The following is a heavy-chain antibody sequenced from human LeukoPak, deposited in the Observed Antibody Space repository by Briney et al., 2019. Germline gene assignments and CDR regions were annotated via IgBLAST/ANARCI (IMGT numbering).Heavy chain of an antibody. CDR3: ARHYGP. CDR1: DGSINSYY. V-gene: IGHV4-39*01. J-gene: IGHJ5*02. D-gene: IGHD4-17*01. Sequence: SETLSLTCSVSDGSINSYYWGWIRQPPGKGLEWIGSIYHSGSTYYNPSLKSRVTISVDTSRNQFSLSLSSVTAADTAVYYCARHYGPWGQGTLVAVSS. CDR2: IYHSGST.